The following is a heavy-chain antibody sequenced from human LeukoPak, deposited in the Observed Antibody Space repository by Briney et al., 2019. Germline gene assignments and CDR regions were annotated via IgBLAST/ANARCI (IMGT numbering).Heavy chain of an antibody. CDR1: GFTFDNYA. V-gene: IGHV3-23*01. CDR2: ISGSGDST. J-gene: IGHJ4*02. Sequence: GGSLRLSCAASGFTFDNYAMTWVRQAPGKGLEWVSAISGSGDSTYYGDSVKGRFTISRDNSKNTLYLQMNSLRAEDTAVYYCAKTRPLDSSSWSHGDYWGQGTLVTVSS. D-gene: IGHD6-13*01. CDR3: AKTRPLDSSSWSHGDY.